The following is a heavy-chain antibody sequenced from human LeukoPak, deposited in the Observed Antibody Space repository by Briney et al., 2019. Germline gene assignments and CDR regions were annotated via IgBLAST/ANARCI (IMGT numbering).Heavy chain of an antibody. CDR3: VREAGCGWPLDY. Sequence: GDSLRLSCATSGFDFGGACGMGWVRQAPEKGLEWVWTISGGGETTHYADSVKGRLTISRDNARNTLYLQIDRLRPQDTAIYYCVREAGCGWPLDYWGRGTLVTVSS. CDR1: GFDFGGACG. D-gene: IGHD6-19*01. CDR2: ISGGGETT. J-gene: IGHJ4*02. V-gene: IGHV3-23*01.